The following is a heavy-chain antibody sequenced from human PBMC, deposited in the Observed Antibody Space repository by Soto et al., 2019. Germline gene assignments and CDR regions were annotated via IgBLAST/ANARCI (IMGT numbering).Heavy chain of an antibody. CDR1: GYTFTSYG. CDR2: ISAYNGNT. V-gene: IGHV1-18*01. J-gene: IGHJ4*02. Sequence: ASVKVSCKASGYTFTSYGISWVRQAPGQGLEWMGWISAYNGNTNYAQKLQGRVTMTTDTSTSTAYMELRSLRSDDTAVYYCARDRIFGVVTDVDFAYWGQGTLVTVSS. D-gene: IGHD3-3*02. CDR3: ARDRIFGVVTDVDFAY.